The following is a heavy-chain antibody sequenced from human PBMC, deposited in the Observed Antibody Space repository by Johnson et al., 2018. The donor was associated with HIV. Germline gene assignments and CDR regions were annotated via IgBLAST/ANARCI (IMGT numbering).Heavy chain of an antibody. CDR1: GFTFTTYG. Sequence: QVLLVESGGGVVQPGGSLRLSCAASGFTFTTYGMHWVRQAPGKGLEWVAFIRYDGSNKYYVASVKGRFTISRDNLKKPLYLQMNSLRAEDTDVYYCAKCPSVSTCDAFDIWGQGTMVTVSS. CDR3: AKCPSVSTCDAFDI. CDR2: IRYDGSNK. V-gene: IGHV3-30*02. J-gene: IGHJ3*02. D-gene: IGHD6-13*01.